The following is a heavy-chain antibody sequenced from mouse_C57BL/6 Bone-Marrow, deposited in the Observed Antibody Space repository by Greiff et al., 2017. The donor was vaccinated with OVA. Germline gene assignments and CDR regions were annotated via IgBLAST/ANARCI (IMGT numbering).Heavy chain of an antibody. V-gene: IGHV1-15*01. CDR3: ARWGDYDDGWYFDV. J-gene: IGHJ1*03. CDR1: GYTFTDYE. CDR2: IDPETGGT. D-gene: IGHD2-4*01. Sequence: VQLQQSGAELVRPGASVTLSCKASGYTFTDYEMHWVKQTPVHGLEWIGAIDPETGGTAYNQKFKGKATLTADKSSSTAYMQLNSLTSEDSAVYFCARWGDYDDGWYFDVWGTGTTVTVSS.